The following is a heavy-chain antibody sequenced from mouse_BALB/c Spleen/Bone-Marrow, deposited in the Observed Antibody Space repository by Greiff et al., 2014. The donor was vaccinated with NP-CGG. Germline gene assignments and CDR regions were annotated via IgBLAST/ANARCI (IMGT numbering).Heavy chain of an antibody. V-gene: IGHV5-17*02. CDR1: GFTFSSFG. CDR3: ARRYYGSSFSYFDY. CDR2: INSGSSTI. D-gene: IGHD1-1*01. Sequence: EVMLVESGGGLVQPGGSRKLSCAASGFTFSSFGMHWVRQAPEKGLEWVAYINSGSSTIYYADTVKGRLTISRDNPENTLFLQMTSLRSEDTAIYYCARRYYGSSFSYFDYWGQGTTLTVSS. J-gene: IGHJ2*01.